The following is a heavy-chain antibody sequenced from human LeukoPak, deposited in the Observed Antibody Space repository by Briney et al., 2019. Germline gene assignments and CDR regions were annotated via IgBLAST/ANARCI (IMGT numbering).Heavy chain of an antibody. CDR3: ARCLGGDYVSDTYWYFDV. Sequence: GGSLRLSCAASGFPVGSYYMSWVSQAPGKGLEWVSVIYIGGRTYYAESVTGRFIISRDNSKNMVYLEMNSLRDEDTAVYYCARCLGGDYVSDTYWYFDVWGRGTLVTVSS. V-gene: IGHV3-53*01. D-gene: IGHD4-17*01. J-gene: IGHJ2*01. CDR1: GFPVGSYY. CDR2: IYIGGRT.